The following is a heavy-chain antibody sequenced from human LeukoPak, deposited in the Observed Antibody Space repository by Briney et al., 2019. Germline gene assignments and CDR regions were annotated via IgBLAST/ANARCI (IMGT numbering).Heavy chain of an antibody. Sequence: GGSLRLSCAASGFNFCSYSMTWVRQAPGEGLEWVSVISADSAATFYADPVKRRFTNSRDNGRNTVCWQMSSLRAEDTALYYCARKSASGNYPLDYWGQGTLVTVSS. J-gene: IGHJ4*02. CDR2: ISADSAAT. CDR3: ARKSASGNYPLDY. CDR1: GFNFCSYS. V-gene: IGHV3-23*01. D-gene: IGHD3-10*01.